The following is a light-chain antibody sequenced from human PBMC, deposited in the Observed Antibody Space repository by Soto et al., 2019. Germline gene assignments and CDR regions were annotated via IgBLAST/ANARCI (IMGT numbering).Light chain of an antibody. CDR3: SSYTSSSTLLYV. V-gene: IGLV2-14*01. CDR1: SSDVGVYNY. CDR2: EVT. J-gene: IGLJ1*01. Sequence: GASSDVGVYNYVSWYQQHPGKAPKLMIYEVTNRPSGVSNRFSGSKSGNTASLTISGLQAEDEADYYCSSYTSSSTLLYVFGTGTKVTV.